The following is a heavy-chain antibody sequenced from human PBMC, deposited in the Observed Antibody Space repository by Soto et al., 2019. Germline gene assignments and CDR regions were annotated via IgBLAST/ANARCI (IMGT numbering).Heavy chain of an antibody. D-gene: IGHD2-2*01. J-gene: IGHJ3*02. CDR3: ARDNYPVVVPGAPEVGALDI. V-gene: IGHV1-69*08. CDR1: GGTFRTYS. Sequence: QVQLVQSGAEVKKPGSSVKISCKVSGGTFRTYSISWVLQAPGQGLEWMGRIIPILDIANYAQKFQGRVTISADKSTSTAYKDLSSLRSEDTAVFYCARDNYPVVVPGAPEVGALDIWGHGTMVTVSS. CDR2: IIPILDIA.